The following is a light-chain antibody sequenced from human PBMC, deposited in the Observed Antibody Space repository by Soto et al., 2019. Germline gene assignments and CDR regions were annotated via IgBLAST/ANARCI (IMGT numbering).Light chain of an antibody. CDR2: EGS. CDR3: CSYAGSTTLYV. Sequence: QSALTQPASVSGSPGQSITISCTGTSSDLGSYNLVSWYQQHLDKAPKLMIYEGSQRPSGVSNRFSGSKSGNTASLTISGLQAEDEADYYCCSYAGSTTLYVFGTGTKLTVL. CDR1: SSDLGSYNL. V-gene: IGLV2-23*01. J-gene: IGLJ1*01.